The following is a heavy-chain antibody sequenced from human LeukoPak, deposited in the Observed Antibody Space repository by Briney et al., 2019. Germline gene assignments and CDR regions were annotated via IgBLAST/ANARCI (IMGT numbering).Heavy chain of an antibody. CDR3: ARVRRPSSWLGHY. D-gene: IGHD6-13*01. CDR1: GFTFSDYY. Sequence: GGSLRLSCAASGFTFSDYYMSWIRQAPGKGLEYISYISNSDTTIYYADSVKGRFTISRDNDKNSLYLQMNSVRGDDTAVYYCARVRRPSSWLGHYGGQGALVTVSA. CDR2: ISNSDTTI. V-gene: IGHV3-11*04. J-gene: IGHJ4*02.